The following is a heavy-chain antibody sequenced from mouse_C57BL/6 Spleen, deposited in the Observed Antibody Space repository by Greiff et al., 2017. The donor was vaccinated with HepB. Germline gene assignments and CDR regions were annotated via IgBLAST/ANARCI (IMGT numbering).Heavy chain of an antibody. V-gene: IGHV1-26*01. CDR3: ARRHGYGDGFDY. Sequence: EVQLQQSGPELVKPGASVKISCKASGYTFTDYYMNWVKQSHGKSLEWIGDINPNNGGTSYNQKFKGKATLTVDKSSSTAYMELRSLTSEDSAVYYCARRHGYGDGFDYWSQGTTLTVSS. CDR1: GYTFTDYY. J-gene: IGHJ2*01. D-gene: IGHD2-2*01. CDR2: INPNNGGT.